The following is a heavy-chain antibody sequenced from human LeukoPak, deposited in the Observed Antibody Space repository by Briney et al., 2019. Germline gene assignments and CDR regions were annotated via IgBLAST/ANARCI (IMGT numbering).Heavy chain of an antibody. CDR1: GFTFITYA. CDR2: ISSDGSKK. CDR3: ARISSSGHYFDF. D-gene: IGHD6-6*01. J-gene: IGHJ4*02. V-gene: IGHV3-30-3*01. Sequence: PGGSLRLSCAASGFTFITYAMHWVRQAPGKGLEWVAVISSDGSKKYYADSVKGRFTISRDNSKNTLYLQMNGLRAEDTAIYFCARISSSGHYFDFWGQGTLVTVSS.